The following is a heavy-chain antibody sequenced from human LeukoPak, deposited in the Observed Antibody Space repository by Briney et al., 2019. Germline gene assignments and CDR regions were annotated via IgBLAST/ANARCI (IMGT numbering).Heavy chain of an antibody. CDR1: GFTVSSNS. J-gene: IGHJ4*02. V-gene: IGHV3-9*01. D-gene: IGHD5-12*01. Sequence: GGSLRLSCTVSGFTVSSNSMSWVRQAPGKGLGWVSGINWNSDSIGYADSVKGRFTTSRDNAKNSLYLQMNSLRAEDTAFYYCAINGGGDSGYGNFDYWGQGTLVTVSS. CDR2: INWNSDSI. CDR3: AINGGGDSGYGNFDY.